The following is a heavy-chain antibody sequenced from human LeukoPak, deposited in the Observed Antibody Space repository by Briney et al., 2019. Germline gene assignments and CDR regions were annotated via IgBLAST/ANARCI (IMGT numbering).Heavy chain of an antibody. CDR1: GFTFSGYS. V-gene: IGHV3-11*04. Sequence: GGSLRLSCAASGFTFSGYSMTWIRQAPGKGLAWVSHVSNSGSIYADSVKGRFTISRDNATNSLYLQMNSLRAEDTAVYYCARRGVVLVHAFYVWGQGTMVTVSS. J-gene: IGHJ3*01. CDR2: VSNSGS. CDR3: ARRGVVLVHAFYV. D-gene: IGHD2-8*02.